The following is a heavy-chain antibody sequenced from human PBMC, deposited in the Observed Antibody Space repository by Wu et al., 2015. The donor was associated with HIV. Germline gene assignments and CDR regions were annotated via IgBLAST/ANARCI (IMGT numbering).Heavy chain of an antibody. CDR3: ARDHYYDNSAYPLDY. J-gene: IGHJ4*02. V-gene: IGHV1-18*01. Sequence: QIQLLQSGAEVEKPGASVKVSCKASGYNFRSYTITWVRQAPGXGFEWMGWSRTYDGGKNXAQKFQGRVVMTTDESTSTAYLELRSLTSDDTAVYYCARDHYYDNSAYPLDYWGQGALVTVSS. D-gene: IGHD3-22*01. CDR2: SRTYDGGK. CDR1: GYNFRSYT.